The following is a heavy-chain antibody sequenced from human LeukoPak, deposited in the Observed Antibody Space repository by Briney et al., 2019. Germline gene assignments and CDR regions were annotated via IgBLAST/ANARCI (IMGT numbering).Heavy chain of an antibody. Sequence: SETLSLTCTVSGGSISSYYWSWIRQPPRKGLEWIGSIYHNGNTYYNPSLKSRVTISVDTSKNEFSLKLSSVTAADTAVYYCARAYHSSWYLNWFDPWGQGTLVTVSS. CDR3: ARAYHSSWYLNWFDP. J-gene: IGHJ5*02. CDR1: GGSISSYY. D-gene: IGHD6-13*01. V-gene: IGHV4-38-2*02. CDR2: IYHNGNT.